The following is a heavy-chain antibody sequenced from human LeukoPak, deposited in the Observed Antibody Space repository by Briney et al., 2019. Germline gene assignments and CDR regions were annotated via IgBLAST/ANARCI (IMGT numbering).Heavy chain of an antibody. D-gene: IGHD1-14*01. V-gene: IGHV3-7*01. J-gene: IGHJ4*02. Sequence: PGGSLRLSCAASRFTFSSSWMTWVRQAPGKGLEWVANIKPDGSAKNYVGFVQGRFTISRDNTKNSVYLQMSSLRVEDTAVYFCARDVAYNAFDYWGQRTLVTVSS. CDR3: ARDVAYNAFDY. CDR1: RFTFSSSW. CDR2: IKPDGSAK.